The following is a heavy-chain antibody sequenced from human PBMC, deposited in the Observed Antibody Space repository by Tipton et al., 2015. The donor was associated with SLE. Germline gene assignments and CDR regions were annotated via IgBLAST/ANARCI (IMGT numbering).Heavy chain of an antibody. J-gene: IGHJ6*02. V-gene: IGHV4-4*08. Sequence: GLVKPSETLSLTCTVSGGSISNYYWSWIRQTPGKGLEWIGYVYTSGSTIYNPSLKSRVTISVDTSKNQVSLKLNSGTAADTAVYYCARDRSGSQWGEYYFYGLDVWGQGTTVTVSS. D-gene: IGHD1-26*01. CDR3: ARDRSGSQWGEYYFYGLDV. CDR2: VYTSGST. CDR1: GGSISNYY.